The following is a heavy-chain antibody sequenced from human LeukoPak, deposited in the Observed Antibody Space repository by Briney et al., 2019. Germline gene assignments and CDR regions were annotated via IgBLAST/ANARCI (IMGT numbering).Heavy chain of an antibody. J-gene: IGHJ4*02. CDR1: GYTFTGYY. Sequence: ASVKVSCKASGYTFTGYYMHWVRQAPGKGLEWMGGLDPEDGETIYAQKFQGRVTMTEDTSTDTAYKELSSLRSEDTAVYYCATASPRSGSYVPFDYWGQGTLVTVSS. CDR2: LDPEDGET. D-gene: IGHD3-10*01. CDR3: ATASPRSGSYVPFDY. V-gene: IGHV1-24*01.